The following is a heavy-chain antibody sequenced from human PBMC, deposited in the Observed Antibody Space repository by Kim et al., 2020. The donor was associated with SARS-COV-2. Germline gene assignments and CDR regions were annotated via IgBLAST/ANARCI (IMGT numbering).Heavy chain of an antibody. Sequence: SETLSLTCTVSGGSISSSSYYWGWIRQPPGKGLEWIGSIYYSGSTYYNPSLKSRVTISVDTTKNQFSLKLNSVTAADTAVYYCSRVYYDYVWGSYRVGYFDCWGQGTLVTVSS. J-gene: IGHJ4*02. CDR3: SRVYYDYVWGSYRVGYFDC. V-gene: IGHV4-39*07. CDR1: GGSISSSSYY. D-gene: IGHD3-16*02. CDR2: IYYSGST.